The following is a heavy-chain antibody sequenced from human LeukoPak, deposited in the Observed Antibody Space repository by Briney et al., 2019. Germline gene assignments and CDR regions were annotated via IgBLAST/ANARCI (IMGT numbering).Heavy chain of an antibody. Sequence: PGGSLRLSCIASGFTFSDYTVSWFRQAPGKGLEWVGFIRSKAYGGTTEYAASVKGRFTISRDDSKSIAYLQMNSLKTEDSAVYYCNRVGIAAVYYYYYYMDVWGKGTTVTVSS. CDR1: GFTFSDYT. CDR2: IRSKAYGGTT. J-gene: IGHJ6*03. V-gene: IGHV3-49*03. CDR3: NRVGIAAVYYYYYYMDV. D-gene: IGHD6-13*01.